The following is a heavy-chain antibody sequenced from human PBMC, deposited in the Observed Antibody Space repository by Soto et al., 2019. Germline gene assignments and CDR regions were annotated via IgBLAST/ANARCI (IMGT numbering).Heavy chain of an antibody. CDR2: ISGSAGGT. CDR3: AKSRGSGTYFYPSAALDI. D-gene: IGHD3-10*01. Sequence: EVQLLESGGDLVQPGGSLRLSCAASGFTFSKYAMSWVRQAPGKGLEWVSCISGSAGGTYYAYSVKGRFIISRDNSKKALQLQMRSLRAEDTAIYYCAKSRGSGTYFYPSAALDIWGQGTVVTVSS. V-gene: IGHV3-23*01. CDR1: GFTFSKYA. J-gene: IGHJ3*02.